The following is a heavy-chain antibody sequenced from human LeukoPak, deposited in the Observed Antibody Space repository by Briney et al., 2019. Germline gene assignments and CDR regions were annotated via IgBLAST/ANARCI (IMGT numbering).Heavy chain of an antibody. CDR3: AREQTWFGELLRGGLDY. Sequence: PGGSLRLSCAASGFTFSSYSMNWVRQAPGKGLEWVSYISSSSSTIYYADSVKGRFTISRDNAKNSLYLQMNSLRAEDTAVYYCAREQTWFGELLRGGLDYWGQGTLVTVSS. J-gene: IGHJ4*02. D-gene: IGHD3-10*01. V-gene: IGHV3-48*04. CDR2: ISSSSSTI. CDR1: GFTFSSYS.